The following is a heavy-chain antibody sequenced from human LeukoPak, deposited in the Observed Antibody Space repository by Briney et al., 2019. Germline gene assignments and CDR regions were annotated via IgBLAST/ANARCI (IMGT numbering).Heavy chain of an antibody. CDR2: ISGSGGST. D-gene: IGHD3-22*01. V-gene: IGHV3-53*01. Sequence: GGSLRLSCAASGFTVSSNYMSWVRQAPGKGLEWVSAISGSGGSTYYADSVKGRFTISRDNSKNTLYLQMNSLRAEDTAVYYCAGSIPTLYYDSSGYYLNWGQGTLVTVSS. CDR3: AGSIPTLYYDSSGYYLN. J-gene: IGHJ4*02. CDR1: GFTVSSNY.